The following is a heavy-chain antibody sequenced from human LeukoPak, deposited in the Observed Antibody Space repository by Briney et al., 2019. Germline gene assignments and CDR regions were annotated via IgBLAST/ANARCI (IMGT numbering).Heavy chain of an antibody. V-gene: IGHV3-23*01. Sequence: GGSLRLSCAASGFTFSSYVMSWVRQAPGKGLEWVSAITGSGDSTYYADSVKGRFTISRDNSKNTLYLQMNSLRAEDTAVYHCAKRGPAGAGKSPDYFEYWGQGTLVTVSS. CDR3: AKRGPAGAGKSPDYFEY. CDR1: GFTFSSYV. CDR2: ITGSGDST. D-gene: IGHD6-19*01. J-gene: IGHJ4*02.